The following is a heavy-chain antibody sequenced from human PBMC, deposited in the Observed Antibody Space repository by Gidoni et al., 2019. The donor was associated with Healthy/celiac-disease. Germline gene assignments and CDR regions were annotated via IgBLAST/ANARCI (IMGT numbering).Heavy chain of an antibody. CDR1: GFTFSSYG. D-gene: IGHD4-4*01. V-gene: IGHV3-33*01. Sequence: QVQLVESGGGVVQPGRSLRLSCAASGFTFSSYGMHWVRPAPGKGLEWVAVIWYDGSNKYYADSVKGRFTISRDNSKNTLYLQMNSLRAEDTAVYYCARDPYSNYALIGGGMDVWGQGTTVTVSS. J-gene: IGHJ6*02. CDR2: IWYDGSNK. CDR3: ARDPYSNYALIGGGMDV.